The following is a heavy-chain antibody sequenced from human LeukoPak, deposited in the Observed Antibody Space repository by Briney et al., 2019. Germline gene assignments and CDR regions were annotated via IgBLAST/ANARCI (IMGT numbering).Heavy chain of an antibody. V-gene: IGHV3-23*01. J-gene: IGHJ4*02. CDR2: ITSTGRDT. Sequence: SGGSLRLSCAASGFTFSNYAMSWVRQAPGKGLEWVSAITSTGRDTYYADSVEGRFTIFRDNSKNTLFLQMNSLRPEDTAIYYCAKSVASVAGTADYWGQGTLVTVSS. CDR1: GFTFSNYA. CDR3: AKSVASVAGTADY. D-gene: IGHD6-19*01.